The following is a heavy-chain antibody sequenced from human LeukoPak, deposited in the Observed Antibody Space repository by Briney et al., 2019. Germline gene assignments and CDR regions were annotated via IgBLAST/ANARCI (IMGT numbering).Heavy chain of an antibody. D-gene: IGHD6-13*01. CDR3: ARAVGRSSSWSPIPGGDFVY. V-gene: IGHV3-48*03. CDR2: ISSSGSTI. CDR1: GFTFSSYE. J-gene: IGHJ4*02. Sequence: GGSLRLSCAASGFTFSSYEMNWVRQAPGKGLGWVSYISSSGSTIYYADSVKGRFTISRDNAKNSLYLQMNSLRAEDTAVYYCARAVGRSSSWSPIPGGDFVYWGQGTLVTVSS.